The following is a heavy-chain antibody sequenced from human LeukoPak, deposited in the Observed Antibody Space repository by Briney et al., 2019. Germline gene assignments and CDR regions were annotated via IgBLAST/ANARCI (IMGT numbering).Heavy chain of an antibody. Sequence: GGSLRLSCAASGFTFSDYYMTWIRQAPGKGLEWVSYISSSGSAKENADSVRGRFTISRDNGKNSLYLQMSSLRADDTAVYYCARVEFHSGRYFYYYMDVWGKGTTVTVS. CDR1: GFTFSDYY. CDR2: ISSSGSAK. CDR3: ARVEFHSGRYFYYYMDV. J-gene: IGHJ6*03. D-gene: IGHD3-10*01. V-gene: IGHV3-11*04.